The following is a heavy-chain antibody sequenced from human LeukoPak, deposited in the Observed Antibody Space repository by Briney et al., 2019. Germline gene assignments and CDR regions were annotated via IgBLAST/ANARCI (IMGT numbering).Heavy chain of an antibody. CDR2: IYYSGST. CDR1: GGSISSYY. V-gene: IGHV4-59*01. J-gene: IGHJ4*02. CDR3: ARIPQGSSSKHFDY. D-gene: IGHD6-6*01. Sequence: PSETLSLTCTVSGGSISSYYWSWIRQPPGKGLEWIGYIYYSGSTNYNPSLKSRVTISVDTSKNQFSLKLSSVTAADTAVYYCARIPQGSSSKHFDYWGQGTLVTVSS.